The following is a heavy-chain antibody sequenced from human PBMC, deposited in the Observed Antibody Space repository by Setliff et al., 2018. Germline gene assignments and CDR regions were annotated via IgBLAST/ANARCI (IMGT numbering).Heavy chain of an antibody. V-gene: IGHV4-61*02. CDR3: ARESAGDESVRHLHYTDV. CDR2: VYSSVYSSGIT. J-gene: IGHJ6*03. Sequence: SETLSLTCTVSGGSMSSGPNYWSWIRQPAGRGLEWVGRVYSSVYSSGITSYNPSLKSRVTISMDTSKNQFSLGLTSVTAADTAVYYCARESAGDESVRHLHYTDVWGRGTTVTVSS. CDR1: GGSMSSGPNY. D-gene: IGHD1-1*01.